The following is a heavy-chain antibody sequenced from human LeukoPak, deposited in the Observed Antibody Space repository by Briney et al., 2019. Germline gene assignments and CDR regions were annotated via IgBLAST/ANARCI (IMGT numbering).Heavy chain of an antibody. CDR1: GGSFSGYY. J-gene: IGHJ6*03. V-gene: IGHV4-34*01. Sequence: PSETLPLTCAVYGGSFSGYYWSWIRQPPGKGLEWIGEINHSGSTNYNLSLKSRVTISVDTSKNQFSLKLSSVTAADTAGYFCARVGYSYVINDWSRTGLGAYPTKYYYHMDVWGKGTTVTVSS. CDR3: ARVGYSYVINDWSRTGLGAYPTKYYYHMDV. CDR2: INHSGST. D-gene: IGHD5-18*01.